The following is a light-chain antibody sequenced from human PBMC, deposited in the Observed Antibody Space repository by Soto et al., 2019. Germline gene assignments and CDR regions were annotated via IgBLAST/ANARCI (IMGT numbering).Light chain of an antibody. CDR1: QSVSSN. CDR3: QQRSDWPS. V-gene: IGKV3-15*01. J-gene: IGKJ5*01. CDR2: RAS. Sequence: EIVMTQSPATLSVSLGERATLSCRASQSVSSNVAWYQQSPGQAPRLLIYRASTRSTGIPVRFSGSGSGTDFTLTISSPEPEDFAVYYCQQRSDWPSFGQGTRLEI.